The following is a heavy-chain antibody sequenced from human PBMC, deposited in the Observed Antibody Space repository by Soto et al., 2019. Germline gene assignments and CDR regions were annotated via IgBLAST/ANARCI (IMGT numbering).Heavy chain of an antibody. CDR2: IWYDGINK. Sequence: QVQLVESGGGVVQPGRSLRLSCAASGFTFSNYGMHWVRQAPGKGLEWVALIWYDGINKYYADSVKGRFTISRDNSKNTLYLQMNSLRAEDTAVYYCARHYDSSGYPRFDCDYCGQGTLVSVSS. CDR1: GFTFSNYG. D-gene: IGHD3-22*01. V-gene: IGHV3-33*01. J-gene: IGHJ4*02. CDR3: ARHYDSSGYPRFDCDY.